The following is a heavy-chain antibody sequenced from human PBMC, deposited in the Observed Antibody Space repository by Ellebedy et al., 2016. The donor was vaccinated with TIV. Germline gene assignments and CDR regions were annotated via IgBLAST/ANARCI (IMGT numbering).Heavy chain of an antibody. CDR1: GFSLSTSGVG. CDR2: IYWNDDK. D-gene: IGHD3-9*01. V-gene: IGHV2-5*01. CDR3: ARTFDGGLWDY. Sequence: SGPTLVKPTQTLTLTCTFSGFSLSTSGVGVGWIRQPPGKALEWLALIYWNDDKRYSPSLKSRLTISKDTSKNQVVLTMTNMDPVDTATYYCARTFDGGLWDYWGQGTLVTVSS. J-gene: IGHJ4*02.